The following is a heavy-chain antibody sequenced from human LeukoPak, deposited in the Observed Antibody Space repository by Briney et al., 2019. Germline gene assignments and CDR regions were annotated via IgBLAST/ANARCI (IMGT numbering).Heavy chain of an antibody. CDR2: ISSSSSYI. V-gene: IGHV3-21*01. CDR1: GFTFSSYS. Sequence: GGALRLSCAASGFTFSSYSMNWVRQAPGKGLEWVSSISSSSSYIYYADSVKGRFTISRDNAKNSLYLQMNSLRAEDTAVYYCARDLRYGDAADLFHYWVQGTLVTVSS. J-gene: IGHJ4*02. CDR3: ARDLRYGDAADLFHY. D-gene: IGHD4-17*01.